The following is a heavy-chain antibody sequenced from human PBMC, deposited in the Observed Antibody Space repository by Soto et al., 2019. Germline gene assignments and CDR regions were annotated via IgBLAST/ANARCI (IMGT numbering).Heavy chain of an antibody. D-gene: IGHD2-21*02. J-gene: IGHJ4*02. CDR3: ARSIVVVPALDY. V-gene: IGHV1-3*01. Sequence: APGQRLEWMGWINAGNGNTKYSQKFQGRVTITRDTSASTAYMELSSLRSEDTAVYYCARSIVVVPALDYWGQGTLVTVS. CDR2: INAGNGNT.